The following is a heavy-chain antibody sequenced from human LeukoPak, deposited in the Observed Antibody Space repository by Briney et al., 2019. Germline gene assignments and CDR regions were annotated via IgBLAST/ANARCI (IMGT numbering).Heavy chain of an antibody. CDR2: ISSSSSTI. J-gene: IGHJ4*02. D-gene: IGHD3-16*02. Sequence: GGSLRLSCAASGFTFSSYSMNWVRQAPGKGLEWVSYISSSSSTIYYADSVKGRFTISRDNAKNSLYLQMNSLRDEDTAVYYCARESGGVIVDYFDYWGQGTLVTVSS. CDR1: GFTFSSYS. CDR3: ARESGGVIVDYFDY. V-gene: IGHV3-48*02.